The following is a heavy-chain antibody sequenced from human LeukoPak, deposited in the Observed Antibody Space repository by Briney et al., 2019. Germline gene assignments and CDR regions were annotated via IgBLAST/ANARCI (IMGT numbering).Heavy chain of an antibody. Sequence: GGSLRLSCAASGFTFSSYAMSWVRQAPGKGLEWVSAISGSGGSTYYADSVKGRFTISRDNSKNTLYLQMNSLRAEDTAVYYCAKDQSADYDFWSGPAPKDAFDIWGQGTMVTVSS. V-gene: IGHV3-23*01. CDR2: ISGSGGST. D-gene: IGHD3-3*01. CDR3: AKDQSADYDFWSGPAPKDAFDI. J-gene: IGHJ3*02. CDR1: GFTFSSYA.